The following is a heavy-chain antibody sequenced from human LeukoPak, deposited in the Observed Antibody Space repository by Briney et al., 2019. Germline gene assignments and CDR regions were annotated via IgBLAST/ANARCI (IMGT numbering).Heavy chain of an antibody. CDR3: AQLNWGTVY. Sequence: SETLSLTCTVSGGSISSYYWSWIRQPPGKGLEWIGYIHYSGSTNYNPSLKSRVTISVETSKNQFSLKLSSVTAADTAVYYCAQLNWGTVYWGQRTLVTVSS. CDR2: IHYSGST. J-gene: IGHJ4*02. V-gene: IGHV4-59*08. D-gene: IGHD7-27*01. CDR1: GGSISSYY.